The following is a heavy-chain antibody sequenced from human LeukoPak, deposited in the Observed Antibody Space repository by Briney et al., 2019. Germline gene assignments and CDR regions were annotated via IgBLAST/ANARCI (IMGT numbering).Heavy chain of an antibody. CDR2: INMDGSYT. D-gene: IGHD3-22*01. Sequence: PGGSLRLSCSASGFTLGDYAMTWFRQAPGKELVWVSRINMDGSYTTYADSVRGRFTISRDNSKNTLYLQMNSLRAEDTAVYYCAKDAPPRLYYYDSSAIGSFDYWGQGTLVTVSS. CDR1: GFTLGDYA. V-gene: IGHV3-74*01. CDR3: AKDAPPRLYYYDSSAIGSFDY. J-gene: IGHJ4*02.